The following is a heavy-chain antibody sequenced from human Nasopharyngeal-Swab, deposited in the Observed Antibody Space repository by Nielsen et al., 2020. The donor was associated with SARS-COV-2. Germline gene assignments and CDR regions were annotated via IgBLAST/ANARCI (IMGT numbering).Heavy chain of an antibody. Sequence: GESLKISCTASGFTFGNYAMHWVRQAPGKGLEWVAVISYDGSNTFYGDSVKGRFTISRDDSKNTLYLQMNSLRVEDTAVYYCARGGESDRSGHYWGAFAIWGQGTMVTVSS. CDR3: ARGGESDRSGHYWGAFAI. J-gene: IGHJ3*02. V-gene: IGHV3-30-3*01. CDR2: ISYDGSNT. CDR1: GFTFGNYA. D-gene: IGHD3-22*01.